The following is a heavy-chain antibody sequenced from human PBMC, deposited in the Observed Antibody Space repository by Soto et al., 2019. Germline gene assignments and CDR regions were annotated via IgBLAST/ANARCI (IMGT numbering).Heavy chain of an antibody. CDR1: GFTFSSYS. CDR2: ISSSSSYI. J-gene: IGHJ4*02. Sequence: GGSLRLSCAASGFTFSSYSMNWVRQAPGKRLEWVSSISSSSSYIYYADSVKGRFTISRDNAKNSLYLQMNSLRAEDTAVYYCARHYDFWSGYYPFDYWGQGTLVTVSS. CDR3: ARHYDFWSGYYPFDY. V-gene: IGHV3-21*01. D-gene: IGHD3-3*01.